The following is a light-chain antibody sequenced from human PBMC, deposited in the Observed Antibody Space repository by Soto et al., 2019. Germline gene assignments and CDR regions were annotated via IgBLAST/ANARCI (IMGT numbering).Light chain of an antibody. V-gene: IGKV1-39*01. Sequence: DIQMTQSPSSLSASVGDRVTITCRASQSISSYLNWYQQKPGKAPKLLIYAASSLQSGVPSRFSGSGSGTDFTLTIRSLQPEDFATYYCQHSYSTLRTF. J-gene: IGKJ1*01. CDR1: QSISSY. CDR2: AAS. CDR3: QHSYSTLRT.